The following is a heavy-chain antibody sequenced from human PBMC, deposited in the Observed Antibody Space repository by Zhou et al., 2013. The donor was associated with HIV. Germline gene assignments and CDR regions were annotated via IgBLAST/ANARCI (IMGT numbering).Heavy chain of an antibody. CDR1: GYTFTNYD. Sequence: QVQLVQSGAEVKKFGASVQVSCKASGYTFTNYDISWVRQATGQGLEWMGWISAYNGKTNYAQKFQGRVTMTTDTSRSTAYMELRSLRSDDTAVYYCARDPLDNSSGWYYYYYGMDVWGQGTTVTVSS. CDR3: ARDPLDNSSGWYYYYYGMDV. J-gene: IGHJ6*02. V-gene: IGHV1-18*01. D-gene: IGHD6-19*01. CDR2: ISAYNGKT.